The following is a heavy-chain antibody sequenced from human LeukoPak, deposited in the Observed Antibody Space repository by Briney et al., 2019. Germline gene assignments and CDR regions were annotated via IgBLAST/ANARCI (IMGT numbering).Heavy chain of an antibody. V-gene: IGHV1-69*13. CDR2: IIPIFGTA. D-gene: IGHD3-3*01. CDR3: ARVFSDYGDY. Sequence: GASVKISCKASGGTFSSYAISWVRQAPGQGLEWMGGIIPIFGTANYAQKFQGRVTITADESTSTAYMELSSLRSEDTAVYYCARVFSDYGDYWGQGTLVTVSS. J-gene: IGHJ4*02. CDR1: GGTFSSYA.